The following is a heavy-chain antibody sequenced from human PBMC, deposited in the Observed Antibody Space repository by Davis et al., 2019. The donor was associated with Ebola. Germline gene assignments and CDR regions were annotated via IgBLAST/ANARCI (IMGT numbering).Heavy chain of an antibody. CDR1: GFTFSSYS. CDR3: ARGQGDITMIVVVAPYNWFDP. Sequence: GGSLRLSCAASGFTFSSYSMNWVRQAPGKGLDWVSTISSSGGSTYYANSVKGRFTVSRDNAKNSLYLQMNSLRDEDTAVYYCARGQGDITMIVVVAPYNWFDPWGQGTLVTVSS. D-gene: IGHD3-22*01. V-gene: IGHV3-48*02. J-gene: IGHJ5*02. CDR2: ISSSGGST.